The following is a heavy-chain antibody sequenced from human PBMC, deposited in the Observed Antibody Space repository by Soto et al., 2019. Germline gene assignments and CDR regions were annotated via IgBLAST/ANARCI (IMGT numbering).Heavy chain of an antibody. D-gene: IGHD3-9*01. Sequence: GGSLRLSCAASGFTFSSYWMSWVRQAPGKGLEWVANIKQDGSEKYYVDSVKGRFTISRDNAKNSLYLQMNSLRAEDTAVYYCASDDRYFDWLLYNWGQGTLVTVSS. V-gene: IGHV3-7*01. CDR2: IKQDGSEK. J-gene: IGHJ4*02. CDR1: GFTFSSYW. CDR3: ASDDRYFDWLLYN.